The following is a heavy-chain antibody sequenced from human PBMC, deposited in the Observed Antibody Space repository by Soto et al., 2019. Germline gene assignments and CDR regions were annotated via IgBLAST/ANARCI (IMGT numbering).Heavy chain of an antibody. D-gene: IGHD3-10*01. Sequence: SETLSLTCTVSGGSISSSSYYWGWIRQPPGKGLEWIGSIYYSGSTYYNPSLKSRVTISVDTSKNQFSLKLSSVTAADTAVYYCARGGDFTRPLLWFGELSVGFDYWGQGTLVTVSS. V-gene: IGHV4-39*01. J-gene: IGHJ4*02. CDR3: ARGGDFTRPLLWFGELSVGFDY. CDR1: GGSISSSSYY. CDR2: IYYSGST.